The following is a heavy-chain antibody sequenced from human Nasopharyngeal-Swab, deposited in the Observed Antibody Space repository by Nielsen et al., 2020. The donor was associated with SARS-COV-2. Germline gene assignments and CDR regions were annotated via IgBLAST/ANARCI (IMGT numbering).Heavy chain of an antibody. V-gene: IGHV1-3*01. Sequence: ASVKVSCKASGYTFTSYAMHWVRQAPGQRLEWMGWINAGNGNTKYSQKFQGRVTITRDTSASTAYMELSSLRSEDTAVYYCAREAEGFGELLPPGGPYYYYYMDVWGKGTTVTVSS. J-gene: IGHJ6*03. CDR2: INAGNGNT. CDR1: GYTFTSYA. CDR3: AREAEGFGELLPPGGPYYYYYMDV. D-gene: IGHD3-10*01.